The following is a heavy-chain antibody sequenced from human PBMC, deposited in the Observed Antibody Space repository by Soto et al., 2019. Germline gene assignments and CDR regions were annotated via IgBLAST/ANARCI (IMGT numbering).Heavy chain of an antibody. CDR3: ARIYYYDSSGYLSPVDY. J-gene: IGHJ4*02. Sequence: PGGSLRLSCAASGFTFGSYSMNWVRQAPGKGLEWVSSISSSSSYIYYADSVKGRFTISRDNAKNSLYLQMNSLRAEDTAVYYCARIYYYDSSGYLSPVDYWGQGTLVTVSS. D-gene: IGHD3-22*01. CDR1: GFTFGSYS. V-gene: IGHV3-21*01. CDR2: ISSSSSYI.